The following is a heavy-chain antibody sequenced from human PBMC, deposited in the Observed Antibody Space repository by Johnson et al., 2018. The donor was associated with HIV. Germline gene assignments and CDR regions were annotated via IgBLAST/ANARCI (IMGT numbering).Heavy chain of an antibody. CDR3: ARDLSGSYRSDAFDI. CDR1: GFTFSNVW. D-gene: IGHD1-26*01. Sequence: VQLVESGGGLVKPGGSLRLSCAASGFTFSNVWMTWVRQAPGKGLEWVGRIKRKIEGETTDYAAPVKGRFTISRDNANNSLYLQMNSLRAEDTAWYYCARDLSGSYRSDAFDIWGQGTMVTVSS. J-gene: IGHJ3*02. CDR2: IKRKIEGETT. V-gene: IGHV3-15*01.